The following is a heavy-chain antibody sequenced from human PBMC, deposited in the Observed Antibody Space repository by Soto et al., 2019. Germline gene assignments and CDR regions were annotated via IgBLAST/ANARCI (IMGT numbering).Heavy chain of an antibody. J-gene: IGHJ5*01. D-gene: IGHD2-15*01. Sequence: SETLSLTCSVSGDSISTVDYFWAWIRQPPGQALEYIGYIYKSTTTYYNPSFESRVAISLDTSKSQFSLTVTSVTAADTAVYFCARGRYCLTGRCFPNWFDSWGQGNLVTVSS. CDR3: ARGRYCLTGRCFPNWFDS. CDR1: GDSISTVDYF. V-gene: IGHV4-30-4*01. CDR2: IYKSTTT.